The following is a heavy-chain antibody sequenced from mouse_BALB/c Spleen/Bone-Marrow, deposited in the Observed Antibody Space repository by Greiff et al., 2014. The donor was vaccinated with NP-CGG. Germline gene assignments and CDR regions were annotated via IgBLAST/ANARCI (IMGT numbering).Heavy chain of an antibody. Sequence: EVQLQQSGAELVKPGASVKLSCTASGFNIKDTYMHWVKQRPEQGLEWIGRIDPANGNTKYDPKFQGKATITADTSSNTAYLQLSSLTSEDTAVYYCARYYYSSSYGFDYWGQGTLLTVSA. J-gene: IGHJ3*01. CDR3: ARYYYSSSYGFDY. CDR1: GFNIKDTY. CDR2: IDPANGNT. D-gene: IGHD1-1*01. V-gene: IGHV14-3*02.